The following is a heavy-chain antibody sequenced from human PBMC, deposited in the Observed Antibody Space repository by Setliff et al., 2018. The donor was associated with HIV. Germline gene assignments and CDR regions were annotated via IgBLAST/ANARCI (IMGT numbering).Heavy chain of an antibody. V-gene: IGHV3-30*15. J-gene: IGHJ6*03. CDR2: MSYDGNNK. D-gene: IGHD6-13*01. CDR3: VKEAYSNTWNYYYYYIDV. Sequence: PGGSLRLSCAASGFTFSRYGMHWVRQAPGKGLEWVAVMSYDGNNKYYADSVKGRFTISRDNSKNTLYLQMSSLRVDDTAVYYCVKEAYSNTWNYYYYYIDVWGKGTTVTVSS. CDR1: GFTFSRYG.